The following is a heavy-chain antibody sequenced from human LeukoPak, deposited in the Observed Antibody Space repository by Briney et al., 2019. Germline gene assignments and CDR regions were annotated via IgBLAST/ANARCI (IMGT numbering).Heavy chain of an antibody. Sequence: PSETLSLTCTVSGGSISSYYWSWIRQPAGKGLEWIGRIYTSGSTNYNPSLKSRVTMSVDTSKNQFSLKLSSVTAADTAVYYCARVSCSSTSCYRFDPWGQGTPVTVSS. J-gene: IGHJ5*02. CDR2: IYTSGST. CDR1: GGSISSYY. CDR3: ARVSCSSTSCYRFDP. D-gene: IGHD2-2*01. V-gene: IGHV4-4*07.